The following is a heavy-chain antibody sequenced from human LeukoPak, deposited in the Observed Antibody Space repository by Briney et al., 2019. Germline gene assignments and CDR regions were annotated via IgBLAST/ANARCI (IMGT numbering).Heavy chain of an antibody. CDR2: INHSGST. D-gene: IGHD2-15*01. CDR3: ARGLGYCSGGSCYRYYFDY. V-gene: IGHV4-34*01. J-gene: IGHJ4*02. Sequence: SETLSLTCAVYGGSFSGYYWSWIRQPPGKGLEWIGEINHSGSTNYNPSLKSRVTISVDTSKNQFSLKLSSVTAADTAVYYCARGLGYCSGGSCYRYYFDYWGQGTLVTVPS. CDR1: GGSFSGYY.